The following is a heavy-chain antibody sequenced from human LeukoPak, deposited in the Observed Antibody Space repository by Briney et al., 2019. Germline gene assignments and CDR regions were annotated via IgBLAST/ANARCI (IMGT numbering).Heavy chain of an antibody. CDR1: GGSITSYY. V-gene: IGHV4-4*07. Sequence: SETLSLTCTFSGGSITSYYWSWIRQPAGKGLEWIGRIHTSGSTNYNPSLKSRVTMSVDTSKNQFSLKLSSVTAADTAVYYCARDQYYYDSSGYYRFDYWGQGGLVTVSS. J-gene: IGHJ4*02. CDR3: ARDQYYYDSSGYYRFDY. D-gene: IGHD3-22*01. CDR2: IHTSGST.